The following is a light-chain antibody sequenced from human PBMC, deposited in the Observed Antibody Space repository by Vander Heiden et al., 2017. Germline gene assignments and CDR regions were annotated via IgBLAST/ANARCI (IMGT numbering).Light chain of an antibody. V-gene: IGLV2-14*04. CDR2: DVS. CDR3: SSSTTGSTLEV. CDR1: SSDVGGYNY. J-gene: IGLJ1*01. Sequence: GTSSDVGGYNYVSWYQQRPGKAPKLIISDVSNRPSGVSNRFSGSKSGNTASLTISGLQSEDEADYYCSSSTTGSTLEVFGTGTKVTVL.